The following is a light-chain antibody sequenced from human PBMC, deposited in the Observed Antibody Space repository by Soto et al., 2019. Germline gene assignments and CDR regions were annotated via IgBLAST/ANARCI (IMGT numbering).Light chain of an antibody. CDR1: QSVGGN. Sequence: EIVMTQSPATLSVSPGGRATLSCRASQSVGGNVAWYQQKPGQAPSLLIYGASTRATGIPVRFSGSGSGTEFTLTISSLQSGDFAVYYCQQYNKRPTLTSGQGSKV. CDR2: GAS. V-gene: IGKV3-15*01. CDR3: QQYNKRPTLT. J-gene: IGKJ1*01.